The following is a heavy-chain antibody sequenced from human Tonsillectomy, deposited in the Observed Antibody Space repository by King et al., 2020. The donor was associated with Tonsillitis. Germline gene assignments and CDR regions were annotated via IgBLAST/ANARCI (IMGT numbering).Heavy chain of an antibody. J-gene: IGHJ4*02. CDR1: GFTFSSYG. CDR2: IPYDGSNK. D-gene: IGHD6-13*01. CDR3: AKDRWRAAPFDY. Sequence: VQRVESGGGVVQPGRSLRLSCAASGFTFSSYGMHWVRQAPGKGLEWVAVIPYDGSNKYYADSVKGRFTISRDNSKNTLYLQMNSLRAEDTAVYYCAKDRWRAAPFDYWGQGTLVTVSS. V-gene: IGHV3-30*18.